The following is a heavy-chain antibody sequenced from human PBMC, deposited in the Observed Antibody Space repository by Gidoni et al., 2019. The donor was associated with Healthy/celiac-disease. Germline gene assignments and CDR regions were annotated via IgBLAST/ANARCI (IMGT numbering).Heavy chain of an antibody. CDR3: ARHDLSSSSWLEYFQH. CDR2: IYYSGST. D-gene: IGHD6-13*01. V-gene: IGHV4-39*01. Sequence: KGLEWIGSIYYSGSTYYNPSLKSRVTISVDTSKNQFSLKLSSVTAADTAVYYCARHDLSSSSWLEYFQHWGQGTLVTVSS. J-gene: IGHJ1*01.